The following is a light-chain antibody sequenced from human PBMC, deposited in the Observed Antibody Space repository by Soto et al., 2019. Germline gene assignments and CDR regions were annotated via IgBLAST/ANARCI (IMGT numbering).Light chain of an antibody. CDR1: SSDVGGYNY. Sequence: QSALTQPASVSGSPGQSITISCTGTSSDVGGYNYVSWYQQHPGKAPKLMIYDVSNRPSGVSNRCSGSKSGNTASLTISGLQAEDEADYYCGSYTTSSTLVFGGGTKVTVL. CDR2: DVS. V-gene: IGLV2-14*01. CDR3: GSYTTSSTLV. J-gene: IGLJ2*01.